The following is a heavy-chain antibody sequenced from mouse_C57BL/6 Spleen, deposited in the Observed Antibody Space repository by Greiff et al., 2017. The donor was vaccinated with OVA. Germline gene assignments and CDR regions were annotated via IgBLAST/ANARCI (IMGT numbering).Heavy chain of an antibody. CDR2: INYDGSST. Sequence: EVMLVESEGGLVQPGSSMKLSCTASGFTFSDYYMAWVRQVPEKGLEWVANINYDGSSTYYLDSLKSRFIISRDNAKNILYLQMSSLKSEDTATYYCARIHYYGSSVDYWGQGTTLTVSS. D-gene: IGHD1-1*01. CDR3: ARIHYYGSSVDY. V-gene: IGHV5-16*01. CDR1: GFTFSDYY. J-gene: IGHJ2*01.